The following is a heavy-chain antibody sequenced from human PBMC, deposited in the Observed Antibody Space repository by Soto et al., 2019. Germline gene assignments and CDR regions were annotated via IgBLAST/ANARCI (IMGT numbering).Heavy chain of an antibody. CDR1: GFTFSSYA. D-gene: IGHD1-26*01. CDR3: ARCGDGYYRCGCLDAFDI. J-gene: IGHJ3*02. CDR2: ISYDGSNK. Sequence: QVQLVESGGGVVQPGRSLRLSCAASGFTFSSYAMHWVRQAPGKGLEWVAVISYDGSNKYYADSVKGRFTISRDNSKNTLYVQRNSLRAEDTAVYYCARCGDGYYRCGCLDAFDIWGQGTMVTVSS. V-gene: IGHV3-30-3*01.